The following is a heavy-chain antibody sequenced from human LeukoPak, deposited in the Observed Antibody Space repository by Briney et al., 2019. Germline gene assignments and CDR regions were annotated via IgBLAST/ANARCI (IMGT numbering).Heavy chain of an antibody. D-gene: IGHD4-17*01. J-gene: IGHJ4*02. CDR2: IYHSGST. Sequence: SETLSLTCAVSGGSISSGGYSWSWIRQPPGKGLEWIGYIYHSGSTYYNPSLKSRVTISVDTSKNQFSLKLSSVTAADTAVYYCARSRSTVTTAYLDHWGQGTLVTVSS. CDR3: ARSRSTVTTAYLDH. CDR1: GGSISSGGYS. V-gene: IGHV4-30-2*02.